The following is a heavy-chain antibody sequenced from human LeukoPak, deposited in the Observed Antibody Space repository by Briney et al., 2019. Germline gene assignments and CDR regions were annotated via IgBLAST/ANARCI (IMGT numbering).Heavy chain of an antibody. D-gene: IGHD3-10*01. CDR2: IYTSGST. V-gene: IGHV4-4*07. Sequence: SETLSLTCTVSGGSISSYYWNWIRQPAGKGLEWIGRIYTSGSTNYNPSLKSRVTISVDTSKNQFSLKLSSVTAADTAVYYCARAPMVRGIPDYWGQGTLVTVSS. J-gene: IGHJ4*02. CDR1: GGSISSYY. CDR3: ARAPMVRGIPDY.